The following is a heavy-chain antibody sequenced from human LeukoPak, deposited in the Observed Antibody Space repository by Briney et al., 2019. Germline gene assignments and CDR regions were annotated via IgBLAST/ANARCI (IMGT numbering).Heavy chain of an antibody. J-gene: IGHJ4*02. CDR1: GFTFSSYS. Sequence: GGSLRLSCAASGFTFSSYSMNWVRQAPGKGLEWVSSISSSSSYIYYADSVKGRFTISRDNAKNSLYPQMNSLRAEDTAVYYCARAGYCSSTSCSEDYFDYWGQGTLVTVSS. D-gene: IGHD2-2*01. V-gene: IGHV3-21*01. CDR2: ISSSSSYI. CDR3: ARAGYCSSTSCSEDYFDY.